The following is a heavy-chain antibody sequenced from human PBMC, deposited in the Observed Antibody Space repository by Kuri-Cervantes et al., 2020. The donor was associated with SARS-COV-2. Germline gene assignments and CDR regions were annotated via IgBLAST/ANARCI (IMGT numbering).Heavy chain of an antibody. Sequence: LSLPCAASGFTFDDYGMSWVRQAPGKGLEWVSGINWNGVRTGYTDSVKGRFTISRDNAKNSLYLQMNSLRAEDTAFYYCARAGTSGSYLGYWGQGTLVTVSS. CDR3: ARAGTSGSYLGY. V-gene: IGHV3-20*04. J-gene: IGHJ4*02. D-gene: IGHD1-26*01. CDR2: INWNGVRT. CDR1: GFTFDDYG.